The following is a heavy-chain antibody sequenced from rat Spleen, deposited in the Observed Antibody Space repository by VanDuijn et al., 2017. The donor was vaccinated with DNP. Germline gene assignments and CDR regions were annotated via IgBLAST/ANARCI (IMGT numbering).Heavy chain of an antibody. CDR1: GFSLTEYN. Sequence: QVQLKESGPGLVQPSQTLSLTCTVTGFSLTEYNVHWVRQPPGKGLEWMGVIWNSGGTRYDSSLKSRLTITKDTSKSQVFLKMNSLQTEDTAMYFCARDNIGTTWFAYWGQGTLVTVSS. J-gene: IGHJ3*01. D-gene: IGHD1-5*01. V-gene: IGHV2-41*01. CDR3: ARDNIGTTWFAY. CDR2: IWNSGGT.